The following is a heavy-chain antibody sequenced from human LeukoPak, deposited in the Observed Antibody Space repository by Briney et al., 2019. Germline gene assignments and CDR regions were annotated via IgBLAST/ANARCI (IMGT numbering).Heavy chain of an antibody. CDR3: ARERWELLGGYYFDY. CDR2: IYYSEST. J-gene: IGHJ4*02. D-gene: IGHD1-26*01. Sequence: SETLSLTCTVSGGSISSYYWSWIRQPPGKGLEWLGYIYYSESTNYNPSLKSRVTISVDTSKHQFPLKLSSVTAADTAVYYCARERWELLGGYYFDYWGQGTLVTVSS. V-gene: IGHV4-59*01. CDR1: GGSISSYY.